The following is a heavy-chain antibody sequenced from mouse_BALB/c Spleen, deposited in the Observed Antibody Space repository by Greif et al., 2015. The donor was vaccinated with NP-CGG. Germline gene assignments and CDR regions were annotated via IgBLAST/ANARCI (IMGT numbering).Heavy chain of an antibody. CDR3: ARQDGYYDD. CDR1: GFTFSSYG. J-gene: IGHJ3*01. V-gene: IGHV5-6*01. D-gene: IGHD2-3*01. Sequence: EVQLVESGGDLVKPGGSLKLSCAASGFTFSSYGMSWVRQTPDKRLEWVATISSGGSYTYYPDTVKGRFTISRDNAKNTLYLQMSSLKSEDTAMYYCARQDGYYDDWGQGTLVTVSA. CDR2: ISSGGSYT.